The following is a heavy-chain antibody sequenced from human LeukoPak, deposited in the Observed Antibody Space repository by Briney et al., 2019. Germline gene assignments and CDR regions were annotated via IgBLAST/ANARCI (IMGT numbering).Heavy chain of an antibody. CDR2: IRYDGSNK. CDR1: GFTFSSYG. CDR3: AKSHGELLYRRYFDY. D-gene: IGHD3-10*01. Sequence: GGSLRLSCAASGFTFSSYGMHWVRQAPGKGLEWVAFIRYDGSNKYYADSVKGRFTISRDNSKNTLYLQMNSLRAEDTAVYYCAKSHGELLYRRYFDYWGQGTLVTVSS. J-gene: IGHJ4*02. V-gene: IGHV3-30*02.